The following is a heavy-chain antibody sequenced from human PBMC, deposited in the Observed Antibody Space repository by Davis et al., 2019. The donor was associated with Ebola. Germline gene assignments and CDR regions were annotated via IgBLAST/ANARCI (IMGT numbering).Heavy chain of an antibody. CDR2: ILYSGST. Sequence: MPSETLSLTCTVSGGSISSYYWSWIRQPPGKGLEWIGYILYSGSTNYNPSLKSRVTISVDTSKNQFSLKLSSVTAADTAVYYCARVEYSSGWYCNWFDPWGQGTLVTVSS. J-gene: IGHJ5*02. D-gene: IGHD6-19*01. CDR1: GGSISSYY. V-gene: IGHV4-59*08. CDR3: ARVEYSSGWYCNWFDP.